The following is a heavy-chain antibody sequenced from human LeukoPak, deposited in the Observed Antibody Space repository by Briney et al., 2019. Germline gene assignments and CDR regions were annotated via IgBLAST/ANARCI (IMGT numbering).Heavy chain of an antibody. V-gene: IGHV4-30-4*01. CDR2: IYYSGST. J-gene: IGHJ6*02. CDR1: GGSISSSNW. Sequence: SETLSLTCAVSGGSISSSNWWSWIRQPPGKGLEWIGYIYYSGSTYYNPSLKSRVTISVDTSKNQFSLKLSSVTAADTAVYYCARVDCSGGSCYSDYYYYGMDVWGQGTTVTVSS. CDR3: ARVDCSGGSCYSDYYYYGMDV. D-gene: IGHD2-15*01.